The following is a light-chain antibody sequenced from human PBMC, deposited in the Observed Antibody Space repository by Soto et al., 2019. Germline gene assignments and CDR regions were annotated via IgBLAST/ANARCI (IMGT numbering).Light chain of an antibody. V-gene: IGLV3-21*02. CDR2: DEN. CDR3: QVYDSSRDSYV. Sequence: LTQPPSVSVAPGQTARTTCGGNNIGRKSVHWYQQQPGQAPVLLVYDENDGPSRIPERFSGSHSGNTATLTISGVDGGDEADYYCQVYDSSRDSYVFGPGTKVNVL. CDR1: NIGRKS. J-gene: IGLJ1*01.